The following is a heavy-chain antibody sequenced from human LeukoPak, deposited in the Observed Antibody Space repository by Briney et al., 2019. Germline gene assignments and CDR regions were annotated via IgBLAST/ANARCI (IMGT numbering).Heavy chain of an antibody. CDR3: ARDGDTSMVTGRFDY. CDR1: GFTFSDYY. Sequence: GGSLRLSCTASGFTFSDYYMSWIRQAPGKGLEWVSHISSGGSNKYYADSMKGRFTVSRDNAKNSLYLQMNSLRAEDTAVYYCARDGDTSMVTGRFDYWGQGALVTVSS. J-gene: IGHJ4*02. CDR2: ISSGGSNK. D-gene: IGHD5-18*01. V-gene: IGHV3-11*04.